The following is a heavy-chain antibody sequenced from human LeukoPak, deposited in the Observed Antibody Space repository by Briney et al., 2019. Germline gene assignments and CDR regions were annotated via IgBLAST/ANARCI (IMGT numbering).Heavy chain of an antibody. D-gene: IGHD3-10*01. CDR2: INHSGST. J-gene: IGHJ4*02. Sequence: PSETLSLTCAVYXXSXXGXXWSWIXQXXXXXXXXXXEINHSGSTNYNPSLKSRVTISVDTSKNQFSLKLSSVTAADTAVYYCASSYYGSGSYRYFDYWGQGTLVTVSS. CDR1: XXSXXGXX. V-gene: IGHV4-34*01. CDR3: ASSYYGSGSYRYFDY.